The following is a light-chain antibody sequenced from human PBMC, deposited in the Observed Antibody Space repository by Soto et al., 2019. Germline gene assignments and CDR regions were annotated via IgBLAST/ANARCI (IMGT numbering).Light chain of an antibody. CDR2: GAS. J-gene: IGKJ2*01. V-gene: IGKV1-16*02. CDR1: QGISTS. CDR3: QQCESYSYT. Sequence: DIQMTQSPSSLSESVVDLVTVNFRASQGISTSLAWFQQKHGKAPVXXXYGASALQSGVPSKFSGTVSGTHCTITIYSLQSEDSSTYICQQCESYSYTFGQGTRVDIK.